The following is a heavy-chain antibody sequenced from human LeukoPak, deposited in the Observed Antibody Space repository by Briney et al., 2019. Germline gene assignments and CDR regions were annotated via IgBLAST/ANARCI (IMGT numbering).Heavy chain of an antibody. CDR2: ISWNSGSI. V-gene: IGHV3-9*01. Sequence: PGGSLGLSCAASGFTFDDYAMHWVRQAPGKGLEWVSGISWNSGSIGYADSVKGRFTISRDNAKNSLYLQMNSLRAEDTALYYCAEASLGYCSGGSCFFDYWGQGTLVTVSS. CDR1: GFTFDDYA. J-gene: IGHJ4*02. D-gene: IGHD2-15*01. CDR3: AEASLGYCSGGSCFFDY.